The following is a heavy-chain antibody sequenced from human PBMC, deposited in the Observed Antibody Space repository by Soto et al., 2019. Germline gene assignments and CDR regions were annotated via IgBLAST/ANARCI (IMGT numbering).Heavy chain of an antibody. CDR1: GFTFSSYA. D-gene: IGHD4-4*01. Sequence: GGSLRLSCAASGFTFSSYAMHWVRQAPGKGLEWVAVISYDGSNKYYADSVKGRFTISRDNSKNTLYLQMNSLRAEGTAVYYCARPLWRNDYNWGYFDLWGRGTLVTVSS. CDR3: ARPLWRNDYNWGYFDL. V-gene: IGHV3-30-3*01. J-gene: IGHJ2*01. CDR2: ISYDGSNK.